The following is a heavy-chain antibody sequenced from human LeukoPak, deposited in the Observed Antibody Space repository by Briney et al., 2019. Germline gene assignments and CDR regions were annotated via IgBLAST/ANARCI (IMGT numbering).Heavy chain of an antibody. CDR3: ARGRGYCSGGSCYRIFDY. CDR2: MNPNSGNT. Sequence: ASVKVSCKAYGYTFTSYDINWVRQATGQGLEWMGWMNPNSGNTGYAQEFQDRVTLTRNTSISTAYMELSSLRSEDTAVYYCARGRGYCSGGSCYRIFDYWGQGTLVTVSS. V-gene: IGHV1-8*01. D-gene: IGHD2-15*01. J-gene: IGHJ4*02. CDR1: GYTFTSYD.